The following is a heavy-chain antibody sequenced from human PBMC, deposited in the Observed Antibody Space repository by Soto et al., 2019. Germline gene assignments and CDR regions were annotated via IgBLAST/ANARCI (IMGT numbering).Heavy chain of an antibody. CDR2: ISYDGSNK. V-gene: IGHV3-30*18. CDR1: GFTFSSYG. CDR3: AKEGRGYSGYTNKRGGLGKYSNFDY. Sequence: GGSLRLSCAASGFTFSSYGMHWVRQAPGKGLEWVAVISYDGSNKYYADSVKGRFTISRDNSKNTLYLQMNSLRAEDTAVYYCAKEGRGYSGYTNKRGGLGKYSNFDYWGQGTLVTVSS. D-gene: IGHD5-12*01. J-gene: IGHJ4*02.